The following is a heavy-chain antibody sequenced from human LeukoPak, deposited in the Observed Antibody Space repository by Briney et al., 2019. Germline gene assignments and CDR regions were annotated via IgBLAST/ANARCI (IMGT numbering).Heavy chain of an antibody. Sequence: ASVKVSCKASGYTFTSYYLHWVRQAPGQGLEWMGIINPSGGSTSYAQKFQGRVTMTRDTSTSTVYMELSSLRSEDTAVYYCARAEGPRNAFDIWGQGTMVTVSS. CDR2: INPSGGST. CDR1: GYTFTSYY. J-gene: IGHJ3*02. CDR3: ARAEGPRNAFDI. V-gene: IGHV1-46*01.